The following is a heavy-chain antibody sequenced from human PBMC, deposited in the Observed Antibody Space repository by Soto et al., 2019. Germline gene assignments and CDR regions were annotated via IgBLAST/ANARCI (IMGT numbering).Heavy chain of an antibody. V-gene: IGHV4-34*01. CDR3: ARYPRLDC. CDR2: INHSGST. Sequence: SETLSLTWAVYGGTFSGYYWSWIRQPPGKGLEWIGEINHSGSTNYNPSLKSRVTISVDTSKNQFSLQLSSVTAADTAVYFCARYPRLDCWGQGTLVTVSS. J-gene: IGHJ4*02. CDR1: GGTFSGYY.